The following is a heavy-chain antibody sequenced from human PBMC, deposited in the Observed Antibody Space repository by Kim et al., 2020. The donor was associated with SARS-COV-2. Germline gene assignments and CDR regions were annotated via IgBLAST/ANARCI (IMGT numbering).Heavy chain of an antibody. Sequence: SETLSLTCTVSGGSISSYYWSWIRQPAGKGLEWIGRIYTSGSTNYNPSLKSRVTMSVDTSKNQFSLKLSSVTAADTAVYYCARDQWELVSRYWYFDLWGRGTLVTVSS. J-gene: IGHJ2*01. CDR2: IYTSGST. V-gene: IGHV4-4*07. CDR1: GGSISSYY. CDR3: ARDQWELVSRYWYFDL. D-gene: IGHD1-26*01.